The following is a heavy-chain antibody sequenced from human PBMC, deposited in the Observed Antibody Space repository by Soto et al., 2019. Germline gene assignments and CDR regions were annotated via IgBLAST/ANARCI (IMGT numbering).Heavy chain of an antibody. D-gene: IGHD6-6*01. V-gene: IGHV4-39*01. Sequence: QLQLQESGPGLVKPSETLSLTCTVSGGSISSSSYYWGWIRQPPGKGLEWIGSIYYSGSTYYNPSLKSRVTISVDTSKNQFSLKLSSVTAADTAVYYSARLPFEYSSSYNFDYWGQGTLVTVSS. CDR1: GGSISSSSYY. CDR3: ARLPFEYSSSYNFDY. J-gene: IGHJ4*02. CDR2: IYYSGST.